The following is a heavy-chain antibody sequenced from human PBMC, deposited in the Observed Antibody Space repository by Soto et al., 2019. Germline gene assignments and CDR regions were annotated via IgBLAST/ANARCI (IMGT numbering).Heavy chain of an antibody. V-gene: IGHV5-51*01. J-gene: IGHJ6*02. D-gene: IGHD6-13*01. CDR1: GYSFTSYW. Sequence: PGESLKISCKGSGYSFTSYWIGWVRQMPGKGLECMGIIYPGDSDTRYSPSFQGQVTISADKSISTAYLQWSSLKASDTAMYYCAFLAAAGKYYDRNDVWGQRSTDPGSS. CDR2: IYPGDSDT. CDR3: AFLAAAGKYYDRNDV.